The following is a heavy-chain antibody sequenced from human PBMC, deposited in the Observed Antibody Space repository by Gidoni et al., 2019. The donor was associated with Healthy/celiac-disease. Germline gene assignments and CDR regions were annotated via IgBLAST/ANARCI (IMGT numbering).Heavy chain of an antibody. CDR2: IWYDGSNK. J-gene: IGHJ4*02. CDR1: GLTFSRYG. CDR3: ARETAPRFDY. Sequence: QVQLVEPGGGVVQPGTSLRLSCAASGLTFSRYGMHWVRQAPGKGLEWVASIWYDGSNKYYADSVKGRFTISRDNSKNTLYLQMNSLRAEDTAVYYCARETAPRFDYWGQGTLVTVSS. V-gene: IGHV3-33*01.